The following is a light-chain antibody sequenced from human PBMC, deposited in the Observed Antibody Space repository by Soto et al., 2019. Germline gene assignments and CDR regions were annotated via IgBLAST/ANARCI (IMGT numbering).Light chain of an antibody. CDR2: DAS. V-gene: IGKV1-5*01. CDR3: QQYNTYPWT. J-gene: IGKJ1*01. Sequence: DIQMTQSPSTLSAYVGDRVTITFRASQSISNRLAWYQQKQGKAPKYVIYDASSLESGAPSRFSGSGSGTEFNLSISSLQTDDFATYYCQQYNTYPWTFGQGTKVDIK. CDR1: QSISNR.